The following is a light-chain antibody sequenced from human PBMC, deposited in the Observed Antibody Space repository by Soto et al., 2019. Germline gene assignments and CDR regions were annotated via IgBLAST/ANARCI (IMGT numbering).Light chain of an antibody. J-gene: IGLJ1*01. CDR3: CSYAGSSTYV. V-gene: IGLV2-23*01. Sequence: LTHPASVSGSPGQSFTISCTETSSDVGSYNLVSWYQQHPGKAPKLMIYEGSKRPSGVSNRFSGSKSGNTASLTISGLQAEDEADYYCCSYAGSSTYVFGTGTKVTVL. CDR1: SSDVGSYNL. CDR2: EGS.